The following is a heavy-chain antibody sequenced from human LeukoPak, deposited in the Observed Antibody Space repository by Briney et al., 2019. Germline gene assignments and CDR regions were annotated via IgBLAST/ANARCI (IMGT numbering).Heavy chain of an antibody. D-gene: IGHD6-6*01. CDR2: IYYSGST. Sequence: PSETLSLTCTVSGGSISSYYWSWIRQPPGKGLEWIGYIYYSGSTNYNPSLKSRVTISVDTSKNQFSLKLSSVTAADTAVYYCARDRIAATGEFDYWGQGTLVTVSS. CDR3: ARDRIAATGEFDY. V-gene: IGHV4-59*12. CDR1: GGSISSYY. J-gene: IGHJ4*02.